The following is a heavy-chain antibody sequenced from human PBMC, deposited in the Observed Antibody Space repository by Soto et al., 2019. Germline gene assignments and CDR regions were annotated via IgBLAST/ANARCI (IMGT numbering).Heavy chain of an antibody. J-gene: IGHJ4*02. CDR1: GFTFSSYS. CDR3: AREPPRIAAAEERFDY. Sequence: GGSLRLSCAASGFTFSSYSMNWVRQAPGKGLEWVSSISSSSSYIYYADSVKGRFTISRDNAKNSLYLQMNSLRAEDTAVYYCAREPPRIAAAEERFDYWGQGT. V-gene: IGHV3-21*01. CDR2: ISSSSSYI. D-gene: IGHD6-13*01.